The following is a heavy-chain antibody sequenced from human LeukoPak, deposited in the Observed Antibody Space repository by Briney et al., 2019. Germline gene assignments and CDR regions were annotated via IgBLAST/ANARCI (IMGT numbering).Heavy chain of an antibody. CDR1: GGSISSYY. D-gene: IGHD5-12*01. CDR3: ARAHSGSPDNWFDP. CDR2: IYYSGST. J-gene: IGHJ5*02. Sequence: SETLSLTCTVSGGSISSYYWSWIRQPPGKGLEWIGYIYYSGSTNYNPSLKSRVTISVDTSKNQFSLKLSSVTAADTAVYYCARAHSGSPDNWFDPWGQGTLVTVSS. V-gene: IGHV4-59*01.